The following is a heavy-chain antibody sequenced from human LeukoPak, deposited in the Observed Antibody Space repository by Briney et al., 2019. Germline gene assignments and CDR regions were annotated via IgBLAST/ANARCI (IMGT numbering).Heavy chain of an antibody. V-gene: IGHV3-9*01. Sequence: PGGSLRLSCAASGFTFDDYATHWVRQAPGKGLEWVSGISWNSGSIGYADSVKGRFTISRDNAKNSLYLQMNSLRAEDTAVYYCTNVKAVADYWGQGTLVIVSS. CDR1: GFTFDDYA. J-gene: IGHJ4*02. CDR2: ISWNSGSI. D-gene: IGHD6-19*01. CDR3: TNVKAVADY.